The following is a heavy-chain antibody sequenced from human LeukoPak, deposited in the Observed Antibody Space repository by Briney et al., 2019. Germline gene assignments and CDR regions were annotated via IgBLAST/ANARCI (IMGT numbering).Heavy chain of an antibody. CDR1: GFTFSNYG. CDR3: ARYCDSGSCNYYYHIDG. V-gene: IGHV3-21*01. Sequence: GGSLRLSCAASGFTFSNYGMNWVRQGPGKGLEWVSSISNSGSYIYYADSVKGRFTISRDNAKNSLFLQMSSLRAEDTAVYYCARYCDSGSCNYYYHIDGWGKGTTVTVSS. D-gene: IGHD2-15*01. CDR2: ISNSGSYI. J-gene: IGHJ6*03.